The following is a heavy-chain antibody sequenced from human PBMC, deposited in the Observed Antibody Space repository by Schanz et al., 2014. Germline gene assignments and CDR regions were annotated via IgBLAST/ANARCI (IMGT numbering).Heavy chain of an antibody. CDR2: ISAYSGNS. CDR1: GYTFTNFY. Sequence: QVQLVQSGTEVKKPGASVKVSCKASGYTFTNFYIHWVRQAPGQGREWMGWISAYSGNSKYAQKLQGRLTMTTDTSTNTAYMELRSLTSDDTAVYYCARFNSGSHSPPYYYYGMDVWGQGTTVTVSS. D-gene: IGHD1-26*01. J-gene: IGHJ6*02. V-gene: IGHV1-18*04. CDR3: ARFNSGSHSPPYYYYGMDV.